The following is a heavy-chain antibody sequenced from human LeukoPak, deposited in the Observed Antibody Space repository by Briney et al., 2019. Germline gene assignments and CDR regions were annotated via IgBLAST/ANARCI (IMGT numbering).Heavy chain of an antibody. CDR2: IYYSGST. D-gene: IGHD1-20*01. CDR3: ARKKANWNDHAFDI. J-gene: IGHJ3*02. Sequence: SETLSLTCTVSGGSIRSCGYYWSWIRQHPGKGLEWFGYIYYSGSTYYSPSLKSRVTISVDTSKNQFSLKLSSVTAADTAVYYCARKKANWNDHAFDIWGQGTMVTVSS. V-gene: IGHV4-31*03. CDR1: GGSIRSCGYY.